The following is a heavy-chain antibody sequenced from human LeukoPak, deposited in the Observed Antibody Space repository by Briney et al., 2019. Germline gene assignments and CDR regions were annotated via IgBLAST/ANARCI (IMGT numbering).Heavy chain of an antibody. CDR2: ISSSSSNI. J-gene: IGHJ3*01. V-gene: IGHV3-21*01. Sequence: GGSLRLSCAASGFIFSGYSMNWVRQAPGKGLEWVSSISSSSSNIYYADSVKGRFTISRDNAKNTLYLQMNSLRAEDTAVYYCARDRDWDFLAVVVAANPSDDAFDVWGQGKMVTVSS. CDR3: ARDRDWDFLAVVVAANPSDDAFDV. CDR1: GFIFSGYS. D-gene: IGHD2-21*02.